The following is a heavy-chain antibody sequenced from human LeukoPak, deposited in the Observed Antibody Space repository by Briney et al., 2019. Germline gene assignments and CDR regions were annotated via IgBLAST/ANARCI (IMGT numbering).Heavy chain of an antibody. D-gene: IGHD6-19*01. V-gene: IGHV3-21*01. CDR2: IISSSSYI. J-gene: IGHJ4*02. Sequence: WFSSIISSSSYIYYADSVKGPFTISRDNAKNSLYLQMNSLRAEDTAVYYCARGGAVAGRDYWGQGTLVTVSS. CDR3: ARGGAVAGRDY.